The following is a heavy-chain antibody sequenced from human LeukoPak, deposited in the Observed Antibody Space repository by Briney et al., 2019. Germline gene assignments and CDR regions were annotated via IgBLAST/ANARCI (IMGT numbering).Heavy chain of an antibody. D-gene: IGHD3-3*01. J-gene: IGHJ4*02. CDR2: IYYSGST. CDR3: ARYYDFWSGLFDY. CDR1: GGSISSGDYY. Sequence: SETLSLTCTVSGGSISSGDYYWSWIRQPPGKGLGWIGYIYYSGSTYYNPSLKSRVTISIDTSKNQFSLKLTSVTAADTAVYYCARYYDFWSGLFDYWGQGTLVTVSS. V-gene: IGHV4-30-4*08.